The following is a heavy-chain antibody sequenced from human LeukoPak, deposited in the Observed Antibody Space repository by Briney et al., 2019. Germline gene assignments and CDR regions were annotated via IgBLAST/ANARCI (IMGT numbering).Heavy chain of an antibody. CDR1: GGSISSGGYY. CDR2: IYHSGST. J-gene: IGHJ5*02. D-gene: IGHD3-10*01. CDR3: ARGSAHGSVLSWFDP. V-gene: IGHV4-30-2*01. Sequence: PSETLALTCTVSGGSISSGGYYWSWIRQPPGKGLEWTGYIYHSGSTYYNPSLKSRVTISVDRSKNQFSLKLSSVTAADTAVYYCARGSAHGSVLSWFDPWGQGTLVTVSS.